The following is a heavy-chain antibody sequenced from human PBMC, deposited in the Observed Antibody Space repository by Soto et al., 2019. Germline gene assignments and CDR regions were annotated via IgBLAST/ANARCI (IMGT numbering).Heavy chain of an antibody. CDR2: IKSKADGGTA. CDR1: GLTFSNAW. D-gene: IGHD5-18*01. J-gene: IGHJ6*02. Sequence: PGGSLRLSCAASGLTFSNAWMTWVRQAAGKGPEWVGRIKSKADGGTADYAAPVKGRFTISRDDSKNTVYLEMNGLKTEDTGVYFCATDTAPYYWYYAMDVWGQGTTVTVSS. V-gene: IGHV3-15*01. CDR3: ATDTAPYYWYYAMDV.